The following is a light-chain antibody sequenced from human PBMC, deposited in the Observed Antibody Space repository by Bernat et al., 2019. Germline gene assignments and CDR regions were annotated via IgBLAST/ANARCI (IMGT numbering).Light chain of an antibody. CDR3: QQYNNWPPSIT. Sequence: EIVLTQSPATLSLSPGERATLSCRASQSVSNSLAWYQQKPGQAPRLLIYDASNRATGIPARFSGSGSGTDFTLTISSLEPEDFAIYYCQQYNNWPPSITFGQGTRLEIK. J-gene: IGKJ5*01. V-gene: IGKV3-11*01. CDR2: DAS. CDR1: QSVSNS.